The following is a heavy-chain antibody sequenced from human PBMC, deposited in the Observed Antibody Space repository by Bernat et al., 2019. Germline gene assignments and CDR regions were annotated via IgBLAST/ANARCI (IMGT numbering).Heavy chain of an antibody. J-gene: IGHJ4*02. CDR1: GFTFSSYG. CDR3: AKDGDSSGCIDY. D-gene: IGHD6-19*01. V-gene: IGHV3-30*18. CDR2: ISYDGSNK. Sequence: QVQLVESGGGVVQPGRSLRLSCAASGFTFSSYGMHWVRQAPGKGQEWVAVISYDGSNKYYADSVKGRFTISRDNSKNTLYLQMNSLRAEDTAVYYCAKDGDSSGCIDYWGQGTLVTVSS.